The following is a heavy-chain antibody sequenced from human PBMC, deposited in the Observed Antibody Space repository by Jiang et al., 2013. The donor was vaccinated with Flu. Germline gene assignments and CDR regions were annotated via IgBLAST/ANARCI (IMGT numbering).Heavy chain of an antibody. CDR3: AREPGGSYQFDP. V-gene: IGHV1-69*04. Sequence: SSVKVSCKASGGTFSSYTISWVRQAPGQGLEWMGRIIPILGIANYAQKFQGRVTITADKSTSTAYMELSSLRSEDTAVYYCAREPGGSYQFDPWGQGTLVTVSS. D-gene: IGHD1-26*01. J-gene: IGHJ5*02. CDR1: GGTFSSYT. CDR2: IIPILGIA.